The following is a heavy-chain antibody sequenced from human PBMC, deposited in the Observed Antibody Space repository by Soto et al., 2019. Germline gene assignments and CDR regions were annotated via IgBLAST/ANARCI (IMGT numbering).Heavy chain of an antibody. J-gene: IGHJ4*02. CDR3: ARAGGLLLDY. V-gene: IGHV3-30-3*01. CDR1: GFTCSSYA. Sequence: PGGSLRLSCAASGFTCSSYAMHWVRQAPGKGLEWVAVISYDGSNKYYADSVKGRFTISRDISKNTLYLQMNSLRAEDTAVYYCARAGGLLLDYWGQGTLVTVSS. CDR2: ISYDGSNK. D-gene: IGHD2-15*01.